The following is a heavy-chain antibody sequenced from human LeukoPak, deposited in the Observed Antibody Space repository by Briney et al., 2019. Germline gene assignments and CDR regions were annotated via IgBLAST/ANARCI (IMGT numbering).Heavy chain of an antibody. CDR1: GFTFSSNY. V-gene: IGHV3-53*01. J-gene: IGHJ4*02. D-gene: IGHD6-19*01. Sequence: GGSLRLSCATSGFTFSSNYMSWFRQAPGKGLGWVSVIYDSGTTYYADSVKGRFLIFRDTSKNTVDLQMNSLRVEDTAVYYCAGRRSSGWYAYWGQGTLVTVSS. CDR3: AGRRSSGWYAY. CDR2: IYDSGTT.